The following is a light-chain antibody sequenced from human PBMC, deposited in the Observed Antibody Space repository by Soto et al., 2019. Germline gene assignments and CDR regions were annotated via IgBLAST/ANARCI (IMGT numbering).Light chain of an antibody. V-gene: IGLV3-21*02. Sequence: SYELTQSPSVSVAPGQTARITCGGDNIGSKSVHWYQQKPGQAPVLVVHDDHDRPSGIPERFSGSKSVNTATLTISRVEAGDEADLFCQVWDSSGDDVVFGGGTQLTVL. CDR2: DDH. J-gene: IGLJ2*01. CDR3: QVWDSSGDDVV. CDR1: NIGSKS.